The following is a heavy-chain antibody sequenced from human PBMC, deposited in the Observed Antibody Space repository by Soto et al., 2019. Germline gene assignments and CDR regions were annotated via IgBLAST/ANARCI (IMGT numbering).Heavy chain of an antibody. CDR2: ISAHNGNT. D-gene: IGHD1-1*01. J-gene: IGHJ4*02. CDR3: ARGRYGDY. V-gene: IGHV1-18*01. CDR1: GYGFTTYG. Sequence: QVHLVQSGAEVKKPGASVKVSCKGSGYGFTTYGITWVRQAPGQGLEWMAWISAHNGNTNYAQKPQGSVTVTRDTSTSTAYMELRRLRSDDTAVYYCARGRYGDYWGQGALVTVSS.